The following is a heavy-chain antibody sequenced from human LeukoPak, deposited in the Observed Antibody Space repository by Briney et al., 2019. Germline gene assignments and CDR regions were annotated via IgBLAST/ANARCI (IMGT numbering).Heavy chain of an antibody. Sequence: GGSLRLSCAASGFTFSSYWMSWVRQAPGKGLEWVANIKQDGSEKYYVDSVKGRFTISRDNAKNSLYLQMNSLRAEDTAVYYCARDVDSSGYYSGFDYWGQGTLVTVSS. V-gene: IGHV3-7*01. CDR3: ARDVDSSGYYSGFDY. CDR1: GFTFSSYW. D-gene: IGHD3-22*01. CDR2: IKQDGSEK. J-gene: IGHJ4*02.